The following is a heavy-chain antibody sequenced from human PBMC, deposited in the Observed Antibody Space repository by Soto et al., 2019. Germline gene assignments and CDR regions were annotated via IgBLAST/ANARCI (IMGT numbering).Heavy chain of an antibody. Sequence: PSETLSLTCTVAGGSISSGPSYWGWIRQPPGQGLEWVGSIYYLGNTYYNSSLGSRVIISVDMSKNQFSLHLSSVTAADTALYYCARDPAGGGLDYWGQGTLVTVSS. CDR2: IYYLGNT. V-gene: IGHV4-39*07. CDR3: ARDPAGGGLDY. D-gene: IGHD1-26*01. CDR1: GGSISSGPSY. J-gene: IGHJ4*02.